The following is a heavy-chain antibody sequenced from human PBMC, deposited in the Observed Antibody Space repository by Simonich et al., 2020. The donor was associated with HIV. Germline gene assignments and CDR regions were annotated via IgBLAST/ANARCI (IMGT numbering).Heavy chain of an antibody. J-gene: IGHJ6*03. Sequence: QVQLQQWGAGLLKPSETLSLTCAVYGGSFSNYYWTWIRQPPGKGLEWIGEINHSGTTNYKVSLKSRVTISADTSKNQFSLMLSSVTAADTAVYYCAAGNGLLRFLEWDGTYMDVWGKGTTVTVSS. CDR3: AAGNGLLRFLEWDGTYMDV. CDR1: GGSFSNYY. CDR2: INHSGTT. D-gene: IGHD3-3*01. V-gene: IGHV4-34*01.